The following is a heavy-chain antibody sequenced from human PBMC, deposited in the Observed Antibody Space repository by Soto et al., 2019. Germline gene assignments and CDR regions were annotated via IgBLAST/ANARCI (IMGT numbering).Heavy chain of an antibody. CDR1: GFTFNNYA. CDR2: ISGAGDTT. V-gene: IGHV3-23*01. CDR3: AKGPGGSGSLTPSVDF. D-gene: IGHD3-10*01. J-gene: IGHJ4*02. Sequence: EVQLLDSGGGLVQPGGSLRLSCAASGFTFNNYAMTWVRQAPGKGLEWVSAISGAGDTTSYADSVKGRFTVSRDGSKNTLYLQRSSLRAEVTALYYCAKGPGGSGSLTPSVDFWGQGTLVTESS.